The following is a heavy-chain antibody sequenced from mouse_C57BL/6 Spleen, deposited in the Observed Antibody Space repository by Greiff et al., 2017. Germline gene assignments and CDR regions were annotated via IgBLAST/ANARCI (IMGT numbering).Heavy chain of an antibody. CDR3: SKGSLEENLLAY. CDR2: IWGDGST. V-gene: IGHV2-3*01. J-gene: IGHJ3*01. Sequence: VHLLESGPGLVAPSQSLSITCTVSGFSLTHYGVSWVRQPPGKGLEWLGVIWGDGSTTCNSALISRLSISKDNSKSKVFLKLNSLQADAAATYYCSKGSLEENLLAYWGQGTLVTVSA. CDR1: GFSLTHYG.